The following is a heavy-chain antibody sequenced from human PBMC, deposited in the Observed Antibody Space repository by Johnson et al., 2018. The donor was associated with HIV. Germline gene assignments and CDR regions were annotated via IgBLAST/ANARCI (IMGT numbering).Heavy chain of an antibody. CDR2: ISWNRGSI. V-gene: IGHV3-9*01. J-gene: IGHJ3*02. CDR1: GFTFDDYA. D-gene: IGHD6-13*01. Sequence: QLVESGGGLVQPGRSLRLSCAASGFTFDDYAMHWVRQAPGKGLEWVSGISWNRGSIGYADSVKGRFTISRDNAKNSLYLQMNSLRAEDTALYYCAKSLDRIAAAGTRGAFDIWGQGTMVTVSS. CDR3: AKSLDRIAAAGTRGAFDI.